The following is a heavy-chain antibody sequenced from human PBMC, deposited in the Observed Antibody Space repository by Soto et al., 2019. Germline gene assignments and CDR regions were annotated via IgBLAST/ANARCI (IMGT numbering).Heavy chain of an antibody. CDR3: ARDRGYIVVVPAAIGAPDAFDI. V-gene: IGHV1-46*03. D-gene: IGHD2-2*02. J-gene: IGHJ3*02. CDR1: GYTFTSYY. CDR2: INPSGGST. Sequence: GASVKVSCKASGYTFTSYYMHWVRQAPGQGLEWMGIINPSGGSTSYAQKFQGRVTMTRDTSTSTVYMELSSLRSEDTAVYYCARDRGYIVVVPAAIGAPDAFDIWGQGTMVTVSS.